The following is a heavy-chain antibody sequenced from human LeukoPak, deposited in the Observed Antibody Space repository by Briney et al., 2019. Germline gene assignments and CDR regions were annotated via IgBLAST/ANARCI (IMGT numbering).Heavy chain of an antibody. CDR2: INSGSSTI. CDR3: ARDGAAAGTEFDP. V-gene: IGHV3-48*04. Sequence: GGSLRLSCEAPGFIFSSYNMNWVGKAPGKGLEWVSYINSGSSTIYYADSVKGRFSISRDNAKNSLYLQMNSLRAEDTAVYYCARDGAAAGTEFDPWGQGTLVTVSS. J-gene: IGHJ5*02. CDR1: GFIFSSYN. D-gene: IGHD6-13*01.